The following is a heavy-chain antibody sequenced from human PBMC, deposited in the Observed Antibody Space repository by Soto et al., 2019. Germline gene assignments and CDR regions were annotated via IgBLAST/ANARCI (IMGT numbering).Heavy chain of an antibody. V-gene: IGHV1-3*01. D-gene: IGHD3-22*01. Sequence: GASVKVSCKASGYTFTSYPMNWVRQAPGRGLEWMGWINAGNGDTKYSQKFQGRVTITRDTSANTVYMELSSLRSEDTAVFYCARDWTHYDSSGPGDYWGQGTLVTVSS. CDR3: ARDWTHYDSSGPGDY. CDR2: INAGNGDT. J-gene: IGHJ4*02. CDR1: GYTFTSYP.